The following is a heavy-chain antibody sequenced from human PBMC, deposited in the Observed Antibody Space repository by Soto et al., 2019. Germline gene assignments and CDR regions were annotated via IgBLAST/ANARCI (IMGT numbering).Heavy chain of an antibody. J-gene: IGHJ6*02. V-gene: IGHV4-59*12. D-gene: IGHD3-10*01. CDR1: GGSISSYY. Sequence: SETLSLTCTVSGGSISSYYWSWIRQPPGKGLEWIGYIYYSGSTNYNPSLKSRVTISVDTSKNQFSLRLSSVTAADTAVYYCAREGYGSGSQLYYYYGMDVWGQGTKVTVSS. CDR2: IYYSGST. CDR3: AREGYGSGSQLYYYYGMDV.